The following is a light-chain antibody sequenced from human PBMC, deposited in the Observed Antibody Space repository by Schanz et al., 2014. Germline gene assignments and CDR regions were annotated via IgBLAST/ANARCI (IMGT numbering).Light chain of an antibody. CDR1: QDISSW. V-gene: IGKV1-12*01. Sequence: DIQMTQSPSSVSASVGDRVTITCRASQDISSWLAWYQQKPGRAPKLLIYAASSLQSGVPSRFSGSGSGTDFSLTISSLQPEDYATYYCQQSYSTPPVTFGGGTKVEIK. CDR2: AAS. J-gene: IGKJ4*01. CDR3: QQSYSTPPVT.